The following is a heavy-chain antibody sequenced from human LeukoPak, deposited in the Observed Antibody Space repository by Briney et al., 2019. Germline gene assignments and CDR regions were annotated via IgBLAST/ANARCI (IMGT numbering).Heavy chain of an antibody. CDR1: GFTFSSYE. D-gene: IGHD2-15*01. V-gene: IGHV3-48*03. CDR3: ARDLVVVVAATQWYYYGMDV. J-gene: IGHJ6*04. Sequence: GGSLRLSCAASGFTFSSYEMNWVRQAPGKGLEWVSYISSSGSTIYYADSVKGRFTISRDNAKNSLYLQMSSLRAEDTAVYYCARDLVVVVAATQWYYYGMDVWGKGTTVTVSS. CDR2: ISSSGSTI.